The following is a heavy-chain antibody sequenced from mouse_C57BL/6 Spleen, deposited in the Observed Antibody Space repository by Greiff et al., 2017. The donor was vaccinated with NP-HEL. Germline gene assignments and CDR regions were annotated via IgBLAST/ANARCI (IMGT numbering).Heavy chain of an antibody. CDR2: FYPGSGSI. CDR3: ARHEEDGYYLYWYFDV. CDR1: GYTFTEYT. D-gene: IGHD2-3*01. Sequence: QVQLKQSGAELVKPGASVKLSCKASGYTFTEYTIHWVKQRSGQGLEWIGWFYPGSGSIKYNEKFKDKATLTADKSSSTVYMELSRLTSEDSAVYFCARHEEDGYYLYWYFDVWGTGTTVTVSS. V-gene: IGHV1-62-2*01. J-gene: IGHJ1*03.